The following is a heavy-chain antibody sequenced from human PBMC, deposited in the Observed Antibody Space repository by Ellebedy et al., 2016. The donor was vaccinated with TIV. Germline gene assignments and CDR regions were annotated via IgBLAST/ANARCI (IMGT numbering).Heavy chain of an antibody. V-gene: IGHV5-51*01. Sequence: GESLKISXSVSGDTFTKFWVGWVRQLPGKGLEWMGIIYPGDSDTRLNPSLRGRVSITADNSINSAYLQWSSLEASDSGMYYCARGSGWHHIIDYWGQGTRVTVSS. CDR3: ARGSGWHHIIDY. D-gene: IGHD6-19*01. CDR1: GDTFTKFW. CDR2: IYPGDSDT. J-gene: IGHJ4*02.